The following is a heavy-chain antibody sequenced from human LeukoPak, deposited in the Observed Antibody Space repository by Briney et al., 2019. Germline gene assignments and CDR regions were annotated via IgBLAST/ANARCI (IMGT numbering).Heavy chain of an antibody. CDR3: ARSPSFYYDSSGYFRY. CDR2: IYYSGST. D-gene: IGHD3-22*01. J-gene: IGHJ4*02. V-gene: IGHV4-39*01. CDR1: GGSISSSSYY. Sequence: PSETLSLTCTVSGGSISSSSYYWGWIRQPPGKGLEWIGSIYYSGSTYYNPSLKSRVTISVDTSKNQFSLKLSSVTAADTAVYYCARSPSFYYDSSGYFRYWGQGTLVTVSS.